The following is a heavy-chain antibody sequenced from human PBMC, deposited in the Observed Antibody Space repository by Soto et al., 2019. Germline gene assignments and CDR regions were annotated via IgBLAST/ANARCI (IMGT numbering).Heavy chain of an antibody. CDR2: ISGSGGST. J-gene: IGHJ4*02. CDR3: AKVRNVDWLSSPFDY. CDR1: GFTFSSYA. D-gene: IGHD3-9*01. V-gene: IGHV3-23*01. Sequence: PGGSLRLSCAASGFTFSSYAMSWVRQAPGKGLEWVSAISGSGGSTYYADSVKGRFTISRDNSKNTLYLQMNSLRAEDTAVYYCAKVRNVDWLSSPFDYWGQGTLVTVSS.